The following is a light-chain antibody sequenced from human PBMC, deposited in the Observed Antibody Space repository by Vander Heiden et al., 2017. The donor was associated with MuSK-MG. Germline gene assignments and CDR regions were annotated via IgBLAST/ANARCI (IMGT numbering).Light chain of an antibody. Sequence: DIQLTQSPSLLSASVGDRVTITCRASQGISSYLVWFQQKPGKAPELLIYAASILQSGVPSRFSGSGSGTEFTLTISSLQAEDFATYYCQQIYSVPSTFGRGTEVEIK. CDR3: QQIYSVPST. CDR1: QGISSY. V-gene: IGKV1-9*01. J-gene: IGKJ4*01. CDR2: AAS.